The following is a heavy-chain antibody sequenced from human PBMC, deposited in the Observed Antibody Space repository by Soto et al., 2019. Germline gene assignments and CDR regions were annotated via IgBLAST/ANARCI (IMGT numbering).Heavy chain of an antibody. CDR2: IISKTDGGTT. D-gene: IGHD3-22*01. CDR3: YTDSYSTMIGVRFDY. CDR1: GFTFSNAW. V-gene: IGHV3-15*07. J-gene: IGHJ4*01. Sequence: EVHLVEAGGGLVKPGGSLRLSCAASGFTFSNAWINWVRQAPGKGREWVGRIISKTDGGTTDFAAAVKGRFAITRADSKDMVYLQMNRLKTEDKGIYYCYTDSYSTMIGVRFDYWGHGTLVTVSS.